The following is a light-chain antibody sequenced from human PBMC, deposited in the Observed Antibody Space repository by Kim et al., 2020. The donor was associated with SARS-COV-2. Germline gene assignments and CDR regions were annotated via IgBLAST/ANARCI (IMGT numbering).Light chain of an antibody. V-gene: IGLV2-11*01. Sequence: QSALTQPRSVSGSPGQSVTISCTGTSSDVGAYNYVSWYQQHPGKAPKLMIYDVSKRPSGVPDRFSGSKSGSTASLTISGLQAEDEADYYCCSYAGSYTSYLFGSGTKVTVL. CDR3: CSYAGSYTSYL. CDR1: SSDVGAYNY. J-gene: IGLJ1*01. CDR2: DVS.